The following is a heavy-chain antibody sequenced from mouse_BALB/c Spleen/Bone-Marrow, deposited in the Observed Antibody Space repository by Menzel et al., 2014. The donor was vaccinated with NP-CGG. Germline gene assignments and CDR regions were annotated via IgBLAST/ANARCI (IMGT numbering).Heavy chain of an antibody. Sequence: DVMLVESGGGLVQPGGPLRLSCATSGFTFTDYYMSWVRQPPGEALEWLAFIRNKANGYTTEYSASVKGRFTISRDNSQSILYLQMNTLRAEDSATYYCARDMGLLRFDYWGHGTTLTVSS. V-gene: IGHV7-3*02. CDR1: GFTFTDYY. D-gene: IGHD1-1*01. CDR3: ARDMGLLRFDY. CDR2: IRNKANGYTT. J-gene: IGHJ2*01.